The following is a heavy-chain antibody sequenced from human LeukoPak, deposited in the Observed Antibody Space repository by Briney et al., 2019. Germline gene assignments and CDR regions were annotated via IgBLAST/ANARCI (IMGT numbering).Heavy chain of an antibody. CDR2: IGVGSGDT. CDR1: GFTFSTSA. Sequence: ASVKVSCKASGFTFSTSAVQWVRQARGQYFEWVGWIGVGSGDTNYAERFQGRITITRDMSTSTTYMELSSLRSEDTAVYYCAADHDYSLSYNSYGPLDAWGQGTLVTVSS. D-gene: IGHD4-11*01. V-gene: IGHV1-58*01. J-gene: IGHJ5*02. CDR3: AADHDYSLSYNSYGPLDA.